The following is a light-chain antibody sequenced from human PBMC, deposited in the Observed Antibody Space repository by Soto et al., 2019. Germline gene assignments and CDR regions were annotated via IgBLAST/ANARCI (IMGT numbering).Light chain of an antibody. CDR3: QQFNNWPHT. V-gene: IGKV3-15*01. J-gene: IGKJ2*01. CDR1: QSVNQK. CDR2: VAS. Sequence: IVLTQSPATLSVSPGERATLSCRASQSVNQKLGWYQQKPGQAPRLLIYVASYRATGIPARFSGSGSGTEYTLTISTLQAEDFAVYYCQQFNNWPHTFGQGTKVDIK.